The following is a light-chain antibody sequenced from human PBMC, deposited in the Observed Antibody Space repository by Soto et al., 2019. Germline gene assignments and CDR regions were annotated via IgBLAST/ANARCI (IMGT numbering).Light chain of an antibody. CDR2: DAS. Sequence: EIVLSQSPAPLSLSPGARATLSCRARQTVSSSLAWYQHNPGQAPRLLVFDASSRAPGIPARFSAIGAGTDFTLTISSLEPEYFAVYYCQQRGNWPLTFGHGTRLDLK. CDR1: QTVSSS. V-gene: IGKV3-11*01. CDR3: QQRGNWPLT. J-gene: IGKJ5*01.